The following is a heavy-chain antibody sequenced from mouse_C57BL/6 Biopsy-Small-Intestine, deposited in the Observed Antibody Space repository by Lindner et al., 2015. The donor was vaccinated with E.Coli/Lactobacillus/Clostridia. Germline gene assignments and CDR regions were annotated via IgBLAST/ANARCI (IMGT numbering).Heavy chain of an antibody. V-gene: IGHV3-8*01. D-gene: IGHD3-2*02. J-gene: IGHJ1*03. CDR2: ISYSGST. CDR1: ATPSPVIT. Sequence: VQLQSLDLAWQNLLRLCPSPVLSLATPSPVITGTGSGKFPGNKLEYMGYISYSGSTYYNPSLKSRISITRDTSKNQYYLQLNSVTTEDTATYYCARDQGGPWYFDVWGTGTTVTVSS. CDR3: ARDQGGPWYFDV.